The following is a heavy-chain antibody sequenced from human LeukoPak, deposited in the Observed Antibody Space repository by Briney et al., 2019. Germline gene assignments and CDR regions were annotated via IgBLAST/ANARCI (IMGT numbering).Heavy chain of an antibody. V-gene: IGHV3-30*18. CDR1: GFTFSSYG. D-gene: IGHD6-13*01. Sequence: PGGSLRLSCAASGFTFSSYGMHWVRQAPGKGLEWVAVISYDGSNKYYADSVKGRFAISRDNSKNTLYLQMNSLRAEDTAVYYCAKVGAAADPYYFDYWGQGTLVTVSS. CDR3: AKVGAAADPYYFDY. CDR2: ISYDGSNK. J-gene: IGHJ4*02.